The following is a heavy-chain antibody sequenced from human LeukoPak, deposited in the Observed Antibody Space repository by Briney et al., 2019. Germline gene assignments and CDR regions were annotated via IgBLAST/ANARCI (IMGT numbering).Heavy chain of an antibody. V-gene: IGHV1-2*02. CDR3: ARVWSYGSGSYYNY. CDR1: GYTFTGYY. Sequence: GASVKVSCTASGYTFTGYYMHWVRQAPGQGLEWMGWINPNSGGTNYAQKFQGRGTMTRDTSISTAYMELSRLRSDDTAVYYCARVWSYGSGSYYNYWGQGTLVTVSS. CDR2: INPNSGGT. D-gene: IGHD3-10*01. J-gene: IGHJ4*02.